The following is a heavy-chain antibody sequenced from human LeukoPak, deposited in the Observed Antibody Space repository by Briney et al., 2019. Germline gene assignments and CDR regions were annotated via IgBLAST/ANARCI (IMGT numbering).Heavy chain of an antibody. CDR3: ARSKAGSGSYFGWFDP. CDR1: GGSISSGGYY. J-gene: IGHJ5*02. CDR2: IYHSGST. V-gene: IGHV4-30-2*01. D-gene: IGHD3-10*01. Sequence: SETLSLTCTVSGGSISSGGYYWSWIRQPPGKGLEWIGYIYHSGSTYYNASLKSRVTISVDRSKKRFSLKLTSVTAADTAMYYCARSKAGSGSYFGWFDPWGQGTLVTVSS.